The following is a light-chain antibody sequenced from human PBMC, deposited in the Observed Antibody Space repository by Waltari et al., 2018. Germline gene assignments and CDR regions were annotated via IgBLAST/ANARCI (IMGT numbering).Light chain of an antibody. V-gene: IGLV3-21*02. CDR2: DDR. J-gene: IGLJ3*02. CDR3: QVWDSSSDHQV. CDR1: NIASKS. Sequence: SYVLTPPPSVSVAPGQTARITCGGYNIASKSLHRYQERPGQAPGLVVYDDRARPSGIPERFSGSNSGNTATLTISRVEAGDEADYYCQVWDSSSDHQVFGGGTKLTVL.